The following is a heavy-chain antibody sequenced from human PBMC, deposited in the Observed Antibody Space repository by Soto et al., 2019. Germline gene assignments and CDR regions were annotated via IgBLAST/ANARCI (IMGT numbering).Heavy chain of an antibody. D-gene: IGHD6-6*01. CDR2: IWYDENNK. J-gene: IGHJ4*02. Sequence: GSLRLSCAASGFTFSRYGMHWVRQAPGKGLEWVAVIWYDENNKYYADSVKGRFTISRDNSKNTLYLQMNSLRAEDTAVYYCARGDLEYSSSWVYFDYWGQGTLVTVSS. CDR1: GFTFSRYG. CDR3: ARGDLEYSSSWVYFDY. V-gene: IGHV3-33*01.